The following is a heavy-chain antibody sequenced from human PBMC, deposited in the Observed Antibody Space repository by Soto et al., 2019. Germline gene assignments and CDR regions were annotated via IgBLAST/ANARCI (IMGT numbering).Heavy chain of an antibody. V-gene: IGHV4-59*01. CDR1: GGPISSYY. J-gene: IGHJ6*02. CDR3: ARDRPAEYSSGWPNYYGMDV. CDR2: IYYSGST. Sequence: SETLSLTCTVSGGPISSYYWSWIRQPPGKGLEWIGYIYYSGSTNYNPSLKSRVTISVDTSKNQFSLKLSSVTAADTAVYYCARDRPAEYSSGWPNYYGMDVWGQGTTVTVSS. D-gene: IGHD6-19*01.